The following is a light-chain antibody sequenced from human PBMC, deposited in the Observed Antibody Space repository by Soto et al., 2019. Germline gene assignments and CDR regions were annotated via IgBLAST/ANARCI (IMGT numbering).Light chain of an antibody. Sequence: QSVLTQPASVSGSPGQSITISCTGTSSDIGGYSYVSWYQQHPGKAPKLMIYEVNNRPSGISDRFSGSKSGNTASLTISGLQAEDEADYYCISYTSTSTLVFGTGTKV. CDR1: SSDIGGYSY. V-gene: IGLV2-14*01. J-gene: IGLJ1*01. CDR2: EVN. CDR3: ISYTSTSTLV.